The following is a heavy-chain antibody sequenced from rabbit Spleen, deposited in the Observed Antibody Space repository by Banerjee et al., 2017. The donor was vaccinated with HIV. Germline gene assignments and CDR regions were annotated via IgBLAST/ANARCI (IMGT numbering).Heavy chain of an antibody. V-gene: IGHV1S45*01. D-gene: IGHD8-1*01. Sequence: QEQLMESGGGLVQPGGSLKLSCKASGFDFSVYGLSWVRQAPGKGLEWIACINAITGKAVYASWAKGRFTISKTSSTTVTLQMTSLTVADTATYFCARDSASSFSSYGMDLWGPGTLVTVS. CDR1: GFDFSVYG. J-gene: IGHJ6*01. CDR3: ARDSASSFSSYGMDL. CDR2: INAITGKA.